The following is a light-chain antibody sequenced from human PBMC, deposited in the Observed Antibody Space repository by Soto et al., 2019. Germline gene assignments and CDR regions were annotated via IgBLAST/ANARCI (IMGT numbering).Light chain of an antibody. CDR3: SSSTSTTTLDV. CDR1: SSDVGGYEY. J-gene: IGLJ1*01. CDR2: EVI. V-gene: IGLV2-8*01. Sequence: QSVLTQPPSASGSPGQSVTISCTGSSSDVGGYEYVSWYQQHPGKAPKLIIYEVIKRPSGVPDRFSGSKSGNTASLTVSGLQAEDEADYYCSSSTSTTTLDVFGTGTKLTVL.